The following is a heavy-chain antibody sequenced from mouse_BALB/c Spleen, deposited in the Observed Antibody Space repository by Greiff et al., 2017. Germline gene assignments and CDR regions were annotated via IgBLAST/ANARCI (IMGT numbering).Heavy chain of an antibody. CDR3: ARDPLYGYGGAMDY. CDR1: GFTFSSYG. CDR2: INSNGGST. V-gene: IGHV5-6-3*01. J-gene: IGHJ4*01. Sequence: EVKLVESGGGLVQPGGSLKLSCAASGFTFSSYGMSWVRQTPDKRLELVATINSNGGSTYYPDSVKGRFTISRDNAKNTLYLQMSSLKSEDTAMYYCARDPLYGYGGAMDYWGQGTSVTVSS. D-gene: IGHD2-2*01.